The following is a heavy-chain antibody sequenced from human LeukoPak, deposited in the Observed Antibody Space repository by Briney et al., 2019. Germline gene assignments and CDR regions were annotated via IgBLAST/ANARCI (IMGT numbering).Heavy chain of an antibody. J-gene: IGHJ4*02. CDR2: ISSSSSTI. D-gene: IGHD3-22*01. CDR3: ARFPHYYDSSGYSF. CDR1: GFTSSSYS. V-gene: IGHV3-48*02. Sequence: GGSLRLSCAASGFTSSSYSMNWVRQAPGKGLEWVSYISSSSSTIYYADSVKGRFTISRDNAKNSLYLQMNSLRDEDTAVYYCARFPHYYDSSGYSFWGQGTLVTVSS.